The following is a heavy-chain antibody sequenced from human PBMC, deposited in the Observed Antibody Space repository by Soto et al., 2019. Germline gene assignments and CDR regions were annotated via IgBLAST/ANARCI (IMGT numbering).Heavy chain of an antibody. CDR2: IWYDGSKK. Sequence: QVQLVESGGGVVQPGRSLRLSCAASGFIFSDYGIHWVRQVPGKGLEWVAVIWYDGSKKYYADSVKGRFTISRDNSKNTVYLRMNSLRAEDTAVYNCARGPYEGTVTMSWFDPWGQGTRVTVSS. V-gene: IGHV3-33*01. J-gene: IGHJ5*02. D-gene: IGHD4-17*01. CDR3: ARGPYEGTVTMSWFDP. CDR1: GFIFSDYG.